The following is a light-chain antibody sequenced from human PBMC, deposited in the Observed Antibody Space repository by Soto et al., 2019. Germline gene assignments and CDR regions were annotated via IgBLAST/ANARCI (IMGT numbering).Light chain of an antibody. Sequence: ENVLTQSPATLSLSPGERATLSCRARQSVSGSYLAWYQQKPGQAPRLLISGASTRATGIPDRFSGSGSGTDFTLTISRLEPEDFAVYYCQQYGSSPWTFGQGTKVEIK. CDR2: GAS. J-gene: IGKJ1*01. CDR1: QSVSGSY. CDR3: QQYGSSPWT. V-gene: IGKV3-20*01.